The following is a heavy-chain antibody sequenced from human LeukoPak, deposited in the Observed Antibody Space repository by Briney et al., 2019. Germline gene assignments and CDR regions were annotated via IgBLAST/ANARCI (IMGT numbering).Heavy chain of an antibody. CDR1: GFTFSSYG. D-gene: IGHD6-13*01. CDR3: ARDISPGIAAAGYYYGMDV. CDR2: IWYDGSNK. Sequence: PGRSLRLSCAASGFTFSSYGMHWVRQAPGKGLEWVAVIWYDGSNKYYADSVKGRFTISRDNSKNTLYLQMNSLRAEDTAVYYCARDISPGIAAAGYYYGMDVWGQGTTVTVSS. V-gene: IGHV3-33*01. J-gene: IGHJ6*02.